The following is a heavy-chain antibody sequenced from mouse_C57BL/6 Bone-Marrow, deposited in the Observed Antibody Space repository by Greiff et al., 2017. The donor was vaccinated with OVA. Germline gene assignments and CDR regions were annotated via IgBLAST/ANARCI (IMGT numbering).Heavy chain of an antibody. CDR1: GYTLTSYW. CDR2: INPSNGGT. CDR3: ARSNYYGSSYWYFDV. Sequence: QVQLQQPGTELVKPGASVKLSCKASGYTLTSYWMHWVKQRPGQGLEWIGNINPSNGGTNYNEKFKSKATLTVDKSSSTAYMQLSSLTSEDSAVYYCARSNYYGSSYWYFDVWGTGTTVTVSS. J-gene: IGHJ1*03. D-gene: IGHD1-1*01. V-gene: IGHV1-53*01.